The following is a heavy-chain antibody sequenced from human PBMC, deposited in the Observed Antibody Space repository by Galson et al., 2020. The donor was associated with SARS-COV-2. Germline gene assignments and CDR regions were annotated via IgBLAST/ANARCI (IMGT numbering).Heavy chain of an antibody. CDR3: AKDNGARLLWFGELDAFDI. D-gene: IGHD3-10*01. Sequence: GESLKISCAASGFTFSSYGMHWVRQAPGKGLEWVAVISYDGSNKYYADSVKGRFTISRDNSKNTLYLQMNSLRAEDTAVYYCAKDNGARLLWFGELDAFDIWGQGTMVTVSS. V-gene: IGHV3-30*18. J-gene: IGHJ3*02. CDR1: GFTFSSYG. CDR2: ISYDGSNK.